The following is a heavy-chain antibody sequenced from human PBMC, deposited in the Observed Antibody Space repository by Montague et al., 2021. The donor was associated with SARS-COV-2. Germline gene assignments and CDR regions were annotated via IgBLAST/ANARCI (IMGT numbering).Heavy chain of an antibody. Sequence: SLRLSCAASGFIFSNYAMSWVRQAPGKELEWVSAISTTGYSTFYADSVKGRFTTSRNNSKNTRYLKMNSLRAEDTAVYYCAKHCSGYKRDFDYWGQGTLVTFSS. CDR1: GFIFSNYA. CDR2: ISTTGYST. D-gene: IGHD2-15*01. CDR3: AKHCSGYKRDFDY. V-gene: IGHV3-23*01. J-gene: IGHJ4*02.